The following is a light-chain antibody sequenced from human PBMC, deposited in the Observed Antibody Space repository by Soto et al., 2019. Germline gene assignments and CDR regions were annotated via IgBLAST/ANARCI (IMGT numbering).Light chain of an antibody. CDR2: DAS. J-gene: IGKJ1*01. Sequence: EIFLTQSPSTLSLSPGERATVSCRASQSVTNYIAWYQQRPGQAPRLLIYDASNRATGVPARFSGSRSGTDFTLTISDLEPADFGLYYCQQRLNWPPGFGQGTKVDIK. CDR3: QQRLNWPPG. V-gene: IGKV3-11*01. CDR1: QSVTNY.